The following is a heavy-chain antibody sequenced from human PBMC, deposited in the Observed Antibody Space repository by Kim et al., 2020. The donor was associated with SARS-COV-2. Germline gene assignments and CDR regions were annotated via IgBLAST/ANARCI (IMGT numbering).Heavy chain of an antibody. V-gene: IGHV3-33*01. Sequence: GGSLRLSCAASGFTFSSYAMHWVRQAPGKGQEWVARIWYDGSSTNYADSVKGRFTISRDNSKNSLYLQMNNLRAEDTAVYHCASEIITGTVDPWGQGTLVTVSS. CDR3: ASEIITGTVDP. J-gene: IGHJ5*02. CDR2: IWYDGSST. CDR1: GFTFSSYA. D-gene: IGHD1-20*01.